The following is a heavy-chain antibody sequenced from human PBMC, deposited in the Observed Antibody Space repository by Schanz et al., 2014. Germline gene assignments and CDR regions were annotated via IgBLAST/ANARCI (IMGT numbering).Heavy chain of an antibody. Sequence: QVQLVQSGAEVKKPGASVKVSCKASGFTFPTYGVSWVRQAPGQGLEWVGWISAYNGDTKSAQKLQGRVTMTTDTSTSTAYMELSSLRSDDTAVYYCARDRDQWDGNYLDYWGQGTLVTVSS. V-gene: IGHV1-18*04. J-gene: IGHJ4*02. CDR3: ARDRDQWDGNYLDY. CDR1: GFTFPTYG. CDR2: ISAYNGDT. D-gene: IGHD1-26*01.